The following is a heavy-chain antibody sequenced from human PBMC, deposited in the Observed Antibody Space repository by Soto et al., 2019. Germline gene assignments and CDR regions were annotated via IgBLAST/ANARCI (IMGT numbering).Heavy chain of an antibody. J-gene: IGHJ1*01. V-gene: IGHV4-4*07. CDR3: ARGESAYYYDSSGYSEYFQH. CDR1: GGSISSYY. Sequence: QVQLQESGPGLVKPSETLSLTCTVSGGSISSYYWSWIRQPAGKGLEWIGRIYTSGSTNYNPSLKSRFPMSVDTSKNQFSLKLSSVTAADTAVYYCARGESAYYYDSSGYSEYFQHWGQGTLVTVSS. CDR2: IYTSGST. D-gene: IGHD3-22*01.